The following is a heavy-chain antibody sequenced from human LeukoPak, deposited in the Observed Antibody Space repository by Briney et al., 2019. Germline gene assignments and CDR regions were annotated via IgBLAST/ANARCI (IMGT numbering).Heavy chain of an antibody. D-gene: IGHD4-11*01. CDR2: ISSSSSSI. V-gene: IGHV3-21*01. Sequence: GGSLRLSCAASGFTFSSYSMNSGRQGPGKGLYWGSSISSSSSSIYYAASVKGRFTISRDNPKNSLSLQMNSLRAEDTAVYYCARGPYTDYWGQGTLVTVSS. CDR3: ARGPYTDY. CDR1: GFTFSSYS. J-gene: IGHJ4*02.